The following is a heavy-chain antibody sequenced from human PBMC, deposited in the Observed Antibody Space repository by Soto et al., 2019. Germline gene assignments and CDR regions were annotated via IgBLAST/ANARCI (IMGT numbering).Heavy chain of an antibody. D-gene: IGHD3-22*01. V-gene: IGHV1-46*01. CDR1: GYTFTSYY. Sequence: ASVKVSCKASGYTFTSYYMHWVRQAPGQGLEWMGIINPGGGSTSYAQKFQGRVTMTRDTSTSTVYMELSSLRSEDTAVYYCARSGTNYYDSSGYYPWGQETLVTVSS. CDR2: INPGGGST. J-gene: IGHJ4*02. CDR3: ARSGTNYYDSSGYYP.